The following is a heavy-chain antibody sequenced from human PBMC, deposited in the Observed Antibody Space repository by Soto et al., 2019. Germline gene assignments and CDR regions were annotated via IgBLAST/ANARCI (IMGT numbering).Heavy chain of an antibody. CDR3: ARRFRGSPVAYYGMDV. CDR1: GYSFTSYW. CDR2: IYPGDSDT. Sequence: PGESLKISCKGSGYSFTSYWIGWVRQMPGKGLEWMGIIYPGDSDTRYSPSFQGQVTISADKSISAAYLQWSSLKASDTAMYYCARRFRGSPVAYYGMDVWGQGTTVTVSS. D-gene: IGHD3-10*01. V-gene: IGHV5-51*01. J-gene: IGHJ6*02.